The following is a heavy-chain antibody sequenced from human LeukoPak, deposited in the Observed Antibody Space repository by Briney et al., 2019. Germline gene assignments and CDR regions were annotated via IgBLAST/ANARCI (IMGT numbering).Heavy chain of an antibody. CDR2: ISDDGVNK. CDR1: GINFITYA. D-gene: IGHD6-6*01. V-gene: IGHV3-30-3*01. CDR3: ARGSRSSSWGGGAFDI. Sequence: GGSLRLSCAASGINFITYALHWVRQAPGKGLEWVAVISDDGVNKYFAESVKGRFTISRDNSKKTLYLQMNSLRVEDTAIYYCARGSRSSSWGGGAFDIWGQGTAVTVSS. J-gene: IGHJ3*02.